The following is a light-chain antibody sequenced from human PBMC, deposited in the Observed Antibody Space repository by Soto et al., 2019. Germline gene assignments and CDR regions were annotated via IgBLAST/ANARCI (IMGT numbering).Light chain of an antibody. CDR2: DAS. CDR3: QQSYTTPWT. J-gene: IGKJ1*01. Sequence: DIQMTPSPSTLSASVGDRVTITCRASQSISSWLAWYQQKPGKAPKLLIYDASSLESGVPSRFSGSGSGTEFTLTISSLQPDDFATYYCQQSYTTPWTYGQGTKVDNK. CDR1: QSISSW. V-gene: IGKV1-5*01.